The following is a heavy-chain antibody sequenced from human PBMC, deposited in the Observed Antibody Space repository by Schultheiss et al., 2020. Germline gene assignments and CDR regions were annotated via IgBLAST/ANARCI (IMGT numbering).Heavy chain of an antibody. J-gene: IGHJ6*02. CDR1: GFTFSSYE. V-gene: IGHV3-48*03. CDR3: AKDISPAWRVTSFGEYPYFYGMDV. Sequence: GGSLRLSCVASGFTFSSYEMNWVRQAPGKGLEWVSYISGSGATEFYADSVKGRFSISRDNSKNSLFLQMNSLRTEDTALYYCAKDISPAWRVTSFGEYPYFYGMDVWGQGTPVTVSS. CDR2: ISGSGATE. D-gene: IGHD2-21*02.